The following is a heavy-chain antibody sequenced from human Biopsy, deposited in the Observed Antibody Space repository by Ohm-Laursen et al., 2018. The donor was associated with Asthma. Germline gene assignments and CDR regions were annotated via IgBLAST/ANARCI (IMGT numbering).Heavy chain of an antibody. CDR3: AGDSYSSGLYDDFES. Sequence: GSLRLSCTASGFTFSDYYMSWIRQAPGKGLEWISYINGKSNSIEYADSVKGRFTISRDNAKNSLYLQMNSLRAEDTAVYYCAGDSYSSGLYDDFESWGQGTLVTVSS. CDR1: GFTFSDYY. V-gene: IGHV3-11*01. D-gene: IGHD6-19*01. J-gene: IGHJ4*02. CDR2: INGKSNSI.